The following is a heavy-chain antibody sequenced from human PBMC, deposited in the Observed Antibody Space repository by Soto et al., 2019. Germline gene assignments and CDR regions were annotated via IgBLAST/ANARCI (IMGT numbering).Heavy chain of an antibody. CDR1: GGTFSSYA. D-gene: IGHD5-12*01. CDR3: ARFSGGGLIVPHPLDY. CDR2: IIPIFGTA. V-gene: IGHV1-69*13. Sequence: ASVKVSCKASGGTFSSYAISWVRQAPGQGLEWMGGIIPIFGTANYAQKFQGRVTITADESTSTAYMELSSLRPEDTAVYYCARFSGGGLIVPHPLDYWGQGTLVTVSS. J-gene: IGHJ4*02.